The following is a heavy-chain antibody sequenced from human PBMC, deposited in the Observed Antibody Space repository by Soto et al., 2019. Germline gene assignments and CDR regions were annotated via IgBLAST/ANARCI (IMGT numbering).Heavy chain of an antibody. Sequence: ASMNFSCKVFGSTFTELSIHWVRQTPGKGRERMGGFGADNGKRSYAQKLQGRVTMTTDTSTSTAYMELRSMRSDDTAVYYCARVPGSGWYPGGYYYYGMDVWGQGTTVTVSS. D-gene: IGHD6-19*01. CDR2: FGADNGKR. CDR3: ARVPGSGWYPGGYYYYGMDV. V-gene: IGHV1-24*01. CDR1: GSTFTELS. J-gene: IGHJ6*02.